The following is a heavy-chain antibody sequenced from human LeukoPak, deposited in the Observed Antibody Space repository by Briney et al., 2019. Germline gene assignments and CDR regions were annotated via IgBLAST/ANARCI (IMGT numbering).Heavy chain of an antibody. CDR2: ISSSGSTI. J-gene: IGHJ5*02. CDR1: GFTFSSYE. CDR3: ARDNSKFDP. D-gene: IGHD4-23*01. Sequence: GGSLRLSCAASGFTFSSYEMDWVRQAPGKGLEWVSYISSSGSTIYYADSVKGRFTISRDNAKNSLYLQMNSLRAEDTAVYYCARDNSKFDPWGQGTLVTVSS. V-gene: IGHV3-48*03.